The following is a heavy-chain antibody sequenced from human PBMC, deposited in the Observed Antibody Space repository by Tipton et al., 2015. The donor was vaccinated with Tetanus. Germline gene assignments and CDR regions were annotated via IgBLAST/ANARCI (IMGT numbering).Heavy chain of an antibody. J-gene: IGHJ3*02. V-gene: IGHV4-39*01. CDR3: ARLSSTANDAHAFDI. CDR2: IYHSGTT. Sequence: TLSLTCIVSGGSISSSRYYWGWVRQPPGKGLEWIGSIYHSGTTYYKPSLRSRVTMSVDTSKIQFSLKLSSVTAADTAVYYCARLSSTANDAHAFDIWGQGTMVTVSS. CDR1: GGSISSSRYY. D-gene: IGHD2-21*02.